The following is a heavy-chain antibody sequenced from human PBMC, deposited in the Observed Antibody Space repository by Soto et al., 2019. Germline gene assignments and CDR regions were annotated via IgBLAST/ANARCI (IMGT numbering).Heavy chain of an antibody. J-gene: IGHJ4*02. CDR1: GGSISSNY. CDR3: ARYRREAVAGYTLDN. Sequence: SETLSLTCTVSGGSISSNYWTWIRQPPGKGLEWIGYVYNSGSTNYNPSLKSRVTISEDTSKSQFSLRVNSMTAADTAVYYCARYRREAVAGYTLDNWGQGILVTVSS. D-gene: IGHD6-13*01. V-gene: IGHV4-59*01. CDR2: VYNSGST.